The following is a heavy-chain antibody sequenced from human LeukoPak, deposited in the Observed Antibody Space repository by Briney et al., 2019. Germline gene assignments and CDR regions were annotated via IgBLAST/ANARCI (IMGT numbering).Heavy chain of an antibody. Sequence: GGSLRLSCAASGFTFSSYEMNWVRQAPGKGLEWISHISSSGKTRFYADSVRGRFTISRDNAKNSLYLEMISLRAEDTALYYCAREDGYNPGDYWGQGTLVTVSS. CDR3: AREDGYNPGDY. V-gene: IGHV3-48*03. CDR1: GFTFSSYE. D-gene: IGHD5-24*01. J-gene: IGHJ4*02. CDR2: ISSSGKTR.